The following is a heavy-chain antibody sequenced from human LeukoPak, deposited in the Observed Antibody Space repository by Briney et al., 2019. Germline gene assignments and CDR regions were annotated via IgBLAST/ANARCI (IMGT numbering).Heavy chain of an antibody. V-gene: IGHV4-34*01. Sequence: PSETLSLTCAVYGGSFSGYYWSWIRQPPGKGLEWIGEINHSGSTNYNPSLKSRVTISVDTSKNQFSLKLSSVTAADTAVYYCARGSLTYYYGSGSYYRPGTIYDYWAREPWSPSPQ. D-gene: IGHD3-10*01. CDR3: ARGSLTYYYGSGSYYRPGTIYDY. CDR2: INHSGST. J-gene: IGHJ4*02. CDR1: GGSFSGYY.